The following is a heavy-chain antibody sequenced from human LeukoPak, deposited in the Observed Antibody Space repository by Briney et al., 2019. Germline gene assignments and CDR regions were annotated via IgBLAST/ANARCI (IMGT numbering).Heavy chain of an antibody. Sequence: GESLKISCKGSGYTFTSYWIGWVRQMPGKGLEWMGIIYPGDSDTRYSPSFQGQVTISADKSISTAYLQWSSLKAPDTAMYYCARSVMARGVYWFDPWGQGTLVIVSS. CDR2: IYPGDSDT. V-gene: IGHV5-51*01. CDR3: ARSVMARGVYWFDP. D-gene: IGHD3-10*01. J-gene: IGHJ5*02. CDR1: GYTFTSYW.